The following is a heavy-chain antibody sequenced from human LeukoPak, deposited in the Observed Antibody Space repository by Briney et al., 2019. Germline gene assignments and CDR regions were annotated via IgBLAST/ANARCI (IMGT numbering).Heavy chain of an antibody. CDR2: ISSSSNTI. J-gene: IGHJ4*02. V-gene: IGHV3-48*01. Sequence: PGGSLRLSCAVSGFTFSTYSMNWVRQAPGKGLEGVSYISSSSNTIYYADSVKGRFTISRDNAKNSLYLQMNSLRAEDTAVYYCAREASGYPDYRGQGTLVTVAS. CDR3: AREASGYPDY. CDR1: GFTFSTYS. D-gene: IGHD5-12*01.